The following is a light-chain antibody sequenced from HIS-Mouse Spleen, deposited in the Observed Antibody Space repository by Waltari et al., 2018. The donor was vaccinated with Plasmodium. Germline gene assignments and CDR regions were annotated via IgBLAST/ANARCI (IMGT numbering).Light chain of an antibody. Sequence: QSVLTQPPSASGTPGQRVTISCSGSSSNIGSNTVNWYQQLPGTAPKLLLYSNNQRPSGVPDRLSGSQSGTSASLAISGLQSEDEADYYCAAWDDSLNGYVFGTGTKVTVL. CDR2: SNN. CDR1: SSNIGSNT. V-gene: IGLV1-44*01. CDR3: AAWDDSLNGYV. J-gene: IGLJ1*01.